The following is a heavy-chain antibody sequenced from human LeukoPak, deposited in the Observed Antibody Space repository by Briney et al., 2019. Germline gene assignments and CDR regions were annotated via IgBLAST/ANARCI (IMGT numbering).Heavy chain of an antibody. J-gene: IGHJ4*02. V-gene: IGHV4-59*01. CDR3: ASLWATGSRSV. CDR1: GRSISSYS. D-gene: IGHD3-9*01. Sequence: SETLSLTCTVSGRSISSYSWSWIRQPPGKGLEWIGYIYYSGSTNYNPSLKSRVTISVDTSKNQFSLKLSSVTAADTAVYYCASLWATGSRSVWGQGTLVTVSS. CDR2: IYYSGST.